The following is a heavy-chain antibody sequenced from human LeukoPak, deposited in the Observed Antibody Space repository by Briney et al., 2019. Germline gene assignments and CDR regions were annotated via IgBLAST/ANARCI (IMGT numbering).Heavy chain of an antibody. CDR1: GFTVSSNY. J-gene: IGHJ4*02. CDR2: IYSGGST. Sequence: PGGSLRLSCAASGFTVSSNYMSWVRQAPGKGLEWVSVIYSGGSTYYAGSVKGRFTISRDNSKNTLYLQMNSLRAEDTAVYYCARDPFDRYYYDSTDYWGQGTLVTVSS. D-gene: IGHD3-22*01. V-gene: IGHV3-66*01. CDR3: ARDPFDRYYYDSTDY.